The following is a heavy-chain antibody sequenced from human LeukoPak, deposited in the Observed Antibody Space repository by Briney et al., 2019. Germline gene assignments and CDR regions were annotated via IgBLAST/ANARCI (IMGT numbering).Heavy chain of an antibody. CDR1: GYRFTSSW. CDR2: IYPGDSDT. D-gene: IGHD2-21*01. Sequence: GQSLKISCKGSGYRFTSSWIGWVRQMPGKGLEWMGIIYPGDSDTRYSPSFQGQVTISADRSISTAYLQWSSLKASDTAMYYCARVITAGDWRGFDYWGQGTLVTVSS. J-gene: IGHJ4*02. V-gene: IGHV5-51*01. CDR3: ARVITAGDWRGFDY.